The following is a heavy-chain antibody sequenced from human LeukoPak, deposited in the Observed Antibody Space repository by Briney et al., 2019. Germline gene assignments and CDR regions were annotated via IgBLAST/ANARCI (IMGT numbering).Heavy chain of an antibody. CDR1: GFTFSSYW. CDR3: AREGYSGYDYGDYYFDY. Sequence: PGGSLRLSCAASGFTFSSYWMHWVRQAPGKGLVWVSRINSDGSSTSYADSVKGRFTISRDNAKNTLYLQMNSLRAEDTAVYYCAREGYSGYDYGDYYFDYWGQGTLVTVSS. V-gene: IGHV3-74*01. D-gene: IGHD5-12*01. J-gene: IGHJ4*02. CDR2: INSDGSST.